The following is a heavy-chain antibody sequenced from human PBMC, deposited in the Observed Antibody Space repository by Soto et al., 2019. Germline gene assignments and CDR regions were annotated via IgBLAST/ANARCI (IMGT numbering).Heavy chain of an antibody. CDR2: VSSTGGT. CDR3: ARQQDKTYSDDFLNLDAFDI. D-gene: IGHD1-26*01. J-gene: IGHJ3*02. Sequence: SESLSLTCTVSGCPISSSTYHWGWIRLPPGKGLEWIGTVSSTGGTFYNPSLRGRVTISVDTSKNQFSLKLSSVTAADTAVYYCARQQDKTYSDDFLNLDAFDIWGQGTMVPVSS. CDR1: GCPISSSTYH. V-gene: IGHV4-39*01.